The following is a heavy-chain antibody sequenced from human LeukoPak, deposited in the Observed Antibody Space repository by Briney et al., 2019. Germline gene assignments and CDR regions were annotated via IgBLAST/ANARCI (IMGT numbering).Heavy chain of an antibody. CDR1: GFTFDSYA. Sequence: PGGSLRLSCAASGFTFDSYAMHWVRQAPGKGLEWVSVICGDGGSTYYADSVKGRFTISRDNSKNSLYLQMNSLRAEDTALYYCAKDMWRFGELDYDYWGKETLVT. CDR2: ICGDGGST. V-gene: IGHV3-43*02. CDR3: AKDMWRFGELDYDY. D-gene: IGHD3-10*01. J-gene: IGHJ4*02.